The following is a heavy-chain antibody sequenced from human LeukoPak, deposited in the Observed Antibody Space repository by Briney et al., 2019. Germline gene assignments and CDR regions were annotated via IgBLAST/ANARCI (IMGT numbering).Heavy chain of an antibody. D-gene: IGHD2-2*01. CDR3: ANYPSIVGVPAAIDAFDI. V-gene: IGHV3-21*01. CDR2: ISSSSSYI. J-gene: IGHJ3*02. Sequence: GGSLRLSCAASGFTFSSYSMNWVRQAPGKGLEWVSSISSSSSYIYYADSVKGRFTISRDNAKNSLYLQMNSLRAEDTAVYYCANYPSIVGVPAAIDAFDIWGQGTMVTVSS. CDR1: GFTFSSYS.